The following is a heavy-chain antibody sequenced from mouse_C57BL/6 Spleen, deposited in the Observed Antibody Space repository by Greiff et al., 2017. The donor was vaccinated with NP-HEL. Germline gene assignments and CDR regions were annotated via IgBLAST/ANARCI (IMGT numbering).Heavy chain of an antibody. J-gene: IGHJ1*03. V-gene: IGHV1-80*01. D-gene: IGHD2-4*01. CDR1: GYAFSSYW. CDR2: IYPGDGDT. CDR3: AREGRVYYDYDVWYFDV. Sequence: QVQLQQSGAELVKPGASVKISCKASGYAFSSYWMNWVKQRPGKGLEWIGQIYPGDGDTNYNGKFKGKATLTADKSSSTAYMQLSSLTSEDSAVYFCAREGRVYYDYDVWYFDVWGTGTTVTVSS.